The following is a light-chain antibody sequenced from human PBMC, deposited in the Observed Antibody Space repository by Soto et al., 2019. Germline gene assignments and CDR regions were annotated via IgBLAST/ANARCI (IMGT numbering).Light chain of an antibody. CDR1: SSDVGGYNY. Sequence: QSPLTQPASVSGSPGQSVTISCAGTSSDVGGYNYVSLYQQRPGRAPKLMIYEVTYRPSGVSNRFSGSKSGNTASLTISGLQAEDEADYYCSSYTTSSTLVFGTGTKVTVL. CDR3: SSYTTSSTLV. CDR2: EVT. V-gene: IGLV2-14*01. J-gene: IGLJ1*01.